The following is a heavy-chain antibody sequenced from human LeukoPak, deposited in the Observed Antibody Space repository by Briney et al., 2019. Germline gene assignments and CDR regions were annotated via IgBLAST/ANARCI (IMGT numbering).Heavy chain of an antibody. CDR2: IWHDGSHK. D-gene: IGHD3-10*01. Sequence: GGSLRLSCAASGFAFNTYAMHWVRQAPGQGLEWVALIWHDGSHKFYSNSVRGQFTISRDNSKNTVSLQMNNLRPEDTAVYYCAREFFGSGSCPDFWGQGTLVTVSS. V-gene: IGHV3-33*01. CDR3: AREFFGSGSCPDF. J-gene: IGHJ4*02. CDR1: GFAFNTYA.